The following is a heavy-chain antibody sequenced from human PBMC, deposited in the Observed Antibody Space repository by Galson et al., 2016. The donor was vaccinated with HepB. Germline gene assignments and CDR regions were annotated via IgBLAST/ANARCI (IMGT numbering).Heavy chain of an antibody. CDR1: GHTFTSYG. J-gene: IGHJ4*02. CDR2: ISAYNGNT. CDR3: ARDLSRDYVWGSLALDY. Sequence: SVKVSCKASGHTFTSYGISWVRQAPGQGLEWMGWISAYNGNTDYAQKLQDRVTMTTDTSTNTAYMELRSLRSDDTAVYYCARDLSRDYVWGSLALDYWGQGALVTVSS. V-gene: IGHV1-18*01. D-gene: IGHD3-16*01.